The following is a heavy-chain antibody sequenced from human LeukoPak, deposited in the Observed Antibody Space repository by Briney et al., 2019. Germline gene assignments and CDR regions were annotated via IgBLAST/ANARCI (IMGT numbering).Heavy chain of an antibody. CDR3: ARDHDFAFDN. CDR1: GVTLSDFY. V-gene: IGHV3-11*04. D-gene: IGHD2-21*02. J-gene: IGHJ4*02. CDR2: NSSSGNTL. Sequence: GGSLSLSRAPSGVTLSDFYMRGRPAAPEGGGEGGSYNSSSGNTLYSAPSVKGRFPISRDNAKNSLYLQLSSLRAEDTAVYYCARDHDFAFDNWGQGTLVTVSS.